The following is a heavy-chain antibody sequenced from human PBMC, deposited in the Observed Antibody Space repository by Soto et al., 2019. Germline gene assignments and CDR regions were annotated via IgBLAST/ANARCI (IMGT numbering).Heavy chain of an antibody. Sequence: QVQLVQSGAEVKKPGSSVKVSCKASGGTFSSYAISWVRQAPGQGLEWMGGIIPIFGTANYAQKFQGSVTITAYEATSTVYMELSSLRSADTAVYFCARGVGATSFDYWGQGTLVTVSS. CDR2: IIPIFGTA. D-gene: IGHD1-26*01. V-gene: IGHV1-69*12. CDR1: GGTFSSYA. CDR3: ARGVGATSFDY. J-gene: IGHJ4*02.